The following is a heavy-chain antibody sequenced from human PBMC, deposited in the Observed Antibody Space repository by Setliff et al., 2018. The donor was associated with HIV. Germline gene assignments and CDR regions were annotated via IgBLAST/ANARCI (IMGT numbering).Heavy chain of an antibody. Sequence: ASVKVSCKVSGHTLTELSMHWVRQAPGKGLEWIGGFDPEDGETIYAEKFQGRVTMTEDTATDTAYMELSSLRSEDTAVYYCARARWNDVSPLYYSDLWGQGTLVTVSS. V-gene: IGHV1-24*01. CDR3: ARARWNDVSPLYYSDL. J-gene: IGHJ4*02. CDR1: GHTLTELS. CDR2: FDPEDGET. D-gene: IGHD1-1*01.